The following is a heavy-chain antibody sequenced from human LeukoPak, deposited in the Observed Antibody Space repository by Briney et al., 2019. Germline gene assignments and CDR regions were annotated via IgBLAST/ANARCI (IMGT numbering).Heavy chain of an antibody. V-gene: IGHV1-69*13. D-gene: IGHD1-1*01. Sequence: SVKVSCKASGGTFISYASSWVRQAPGQGLEWLGGIIPIFGTANYAQKFQGRVTITADESTSTAYMELSSLRSEDTAVYYCARGEPHDESYFDLWGRGTLVTVSS. CDR3: ARGEPHDESYFDL. J-gene: IGHJ2*01. CDR2: IIPIFGTA. CDR1: GGTFISYA.